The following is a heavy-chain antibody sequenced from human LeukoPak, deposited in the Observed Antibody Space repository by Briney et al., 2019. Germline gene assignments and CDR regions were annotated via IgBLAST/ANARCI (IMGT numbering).Heavy chain of an antibody. CDR3: ASARHGSGSPYDY. J-gene: IGHJ4*02. CDR1: GGTFSSYA. V-gene: IGHV1-69*04. Sequence: SVKVSCKASGGTFSSYAISWVRQAPGQGLEWMGRIIPTLGIANYAQKFQGRVTTTADKSTSTAYMELSSLRSEDTAVYYCASARHGSGSPYDYWGQGTLVTVSS. D-gene: IGHD3-10*01. CDR2: IIPTLGIA.